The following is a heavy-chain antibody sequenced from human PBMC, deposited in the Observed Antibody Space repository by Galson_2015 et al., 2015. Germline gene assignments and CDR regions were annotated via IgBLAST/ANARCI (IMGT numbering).Heavy chain of an antibody. CDR3: AKGYLLRN. CDR1: GFTFSTYA. Sequence: SLRLSCAASGFTFSTYAMSWVRQASGKGLEWVSSLNDGATNTYYADSVKGRFTISRDNSKSTLFLQMNSLRVEDTAVYYCAKGYLLRNWGQGALVSVSS. J-gene: IGHJ4*02. V-gene: IGHV3-23*01. CDR2: LNDGATNT. D-gene: IGHD1-1*01.